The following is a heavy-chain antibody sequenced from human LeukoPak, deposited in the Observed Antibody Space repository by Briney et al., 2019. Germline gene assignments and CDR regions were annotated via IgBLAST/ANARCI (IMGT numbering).Heavy chain of an antibody. J-gene: IGHJ3*02. CDR3: ARNYCSSTSCRPSDAFDI. CDR1: GGTFSSYA. Sequence: GASVKVSCKASGGTFSSYAISWVRQAPGQGLEWMGGIIPIFGTANYAQKFQGRVTITTDESTSTAYTELSSLRSEDTAVYYCARNYCSSTSCRPSDAFDIWGQGTMVTVSS. D-gene: IGHD2-2*01. V-gene: IGHV1-69*05. CDR2: IIPIFGTA.